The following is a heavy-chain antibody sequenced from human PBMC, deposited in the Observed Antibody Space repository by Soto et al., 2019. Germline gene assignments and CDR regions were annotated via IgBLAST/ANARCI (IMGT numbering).Heavy chain of an antibody. CDR2: IYYSGST. V-gene: IGHV4-30-4*01. CDR3: AKGSCGYYYEY. Sequence: PSEPMRLTCTVSGGTSSGGDCYWRWIRQPPGKGLEWIGYIYYSGSTDYNRSLKSRVTISLDTSKNQFSLKLSSVTAEDTAVYYCAKGSCGYYYEYWGQGTLVTVSS. D-gene: IGHD3-22*01. J-gene: IGHJ4*02. CDR1: GGTSSGGDCY.